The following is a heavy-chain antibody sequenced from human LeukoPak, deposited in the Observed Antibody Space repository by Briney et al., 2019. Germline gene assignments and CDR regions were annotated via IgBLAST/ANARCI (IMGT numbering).Heavy chain of an antibody. CDR2: IYLADSDA. CDR1: GYKSHRYW. J-gene: IGHJ6*03. V-gene: IGHV5-51*01. D-gene: IGHD2-21*01. Sequence: GESLKISCKGSGYKSHRYWIGWVLQMPGKGLEWMVVIYLADSDARYRPSFQGHVTISADKSINTVYLQWSSLKASDTAMYYCARLSDSTNYNYFIDVWGEGTTVTVSS. CDR3: ARLSDSTNYNYFIDV.